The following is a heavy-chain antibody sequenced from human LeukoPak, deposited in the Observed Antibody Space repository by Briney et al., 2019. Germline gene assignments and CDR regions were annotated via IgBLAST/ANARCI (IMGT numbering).Heavy chain of an antibody. D-gene: IGHD3-3*01. CDR3: AREQADFWSGTMDV. CDR2: ISSSGSTI. Sequence: GGSLRLSCAASGFTFSDYYMSWIRQAPGKGLEWVSYISSSGSTIYYADSVKGRFTISRDNAKNSLYLQMNSLRAEDTAVYYCAREQADFWSGTMDVRGQGTTVTVSS. J-gene: IGHJ6*02. V-gene: IGHV3-11*01. CDR1: GFTFSDYY.